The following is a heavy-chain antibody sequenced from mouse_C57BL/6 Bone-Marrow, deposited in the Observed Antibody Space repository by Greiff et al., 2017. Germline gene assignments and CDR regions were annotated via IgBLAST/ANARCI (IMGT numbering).Heavy chain of an antibody. CDR1: GYTFTSYW. J-gene: IGHJ1*03. CDR3: ARDYDYGGYWYFDV. D-gene: IGHD2-4*01. CDR2: IDPSDSYT. V-gene: IGHV1-50*01. Sequence: VQLQQPGAELVKPGASVKLSCKASGYTFTSYWMQWVKQRPGQGLEWIGEIDPSDSYTNYNQKFKGKATLTVDTSSSTASMQLSSLTSEDSAVYYCARDYDYGGYWYFDVWGTGTTVTVSS.